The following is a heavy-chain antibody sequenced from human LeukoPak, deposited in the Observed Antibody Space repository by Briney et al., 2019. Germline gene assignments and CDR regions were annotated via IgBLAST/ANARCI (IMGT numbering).Heavy chain of an antibody. D-gene: IGHD3-10*01. CDR2: INPNSGGT. V-gene: IGHV1-2*02. CDR1: GYTFTGYY. Sequence: ASVKVSCKASGYTFTGYYMHWARQAPGQGLEWMGWINPNSGGTNYAQKFQGRVTMTRDTSISTAYMELSRLRSDDTAVYYCARESVLLWFGELTYYMDVWGKGTTVTVSS. CDR3: ARESVLLWFGELTYYMDV. J-gene: IGHJ6*03.